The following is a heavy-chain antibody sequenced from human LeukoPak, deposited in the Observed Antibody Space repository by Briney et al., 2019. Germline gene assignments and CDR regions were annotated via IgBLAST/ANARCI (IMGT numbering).Heavy chain of an antibody. Sequence: GGSLRLSCAASRFTFSSYSMNWVRQAPEKGLEWVSSISSSSSYIYYADSVKGRFTISRDNAKNSLYLQMNSLRAEDTAVYYCARQGSSDAFDIWGQGTMVTVSS. CDR1: RFTFSSYS. CDR2: ISSSSSYI. V-gene: IGHV3-21*01. D-gene: IGHD6-6*01. CDR3: ARQGSSDAFDI. J-gene: IGHJ3*02.